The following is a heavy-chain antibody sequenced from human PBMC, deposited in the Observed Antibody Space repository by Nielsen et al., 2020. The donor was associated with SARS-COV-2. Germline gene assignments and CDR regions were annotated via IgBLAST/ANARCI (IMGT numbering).Heavy chain of an antibody. Sequence: GESLKISCTTSGFSFGEYGLTWVHQAPGKGLEWVGFIRGQVFGGAKEYAASVKDRFVITRDESKSIMYLQMNSLKTEDTAVYFCSRVRAGAFDLWGQGTMVTVSS. D-gene: IGHD6-25*01. CDR2: IRGQVFGGAK. CDR3: SRVRAGAFDL. CDR1: GFSFGEYG. J-gene: IGHJ3*01. V-gene: IGHV3-49*04.